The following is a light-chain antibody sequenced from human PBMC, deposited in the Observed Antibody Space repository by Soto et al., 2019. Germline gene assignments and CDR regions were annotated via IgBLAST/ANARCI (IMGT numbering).Light chain of an antibody. J-gene: IGKJ2*01. CDR1: QSVSSNS. V-gene: IGKV3-20*01. CDR3: QQYGTSPTSPT. CDR2: GAS. Sequence: EIVLTQSPGTLSLFPGERATLSCRASQSVSSNSLAWYQQKPGQAPRLLIFGASSRATGIPDRFSGSGSGTDFTLTISRLEHEDFAVYYCQQYGTSPTSPTFGQGTKLEIK.